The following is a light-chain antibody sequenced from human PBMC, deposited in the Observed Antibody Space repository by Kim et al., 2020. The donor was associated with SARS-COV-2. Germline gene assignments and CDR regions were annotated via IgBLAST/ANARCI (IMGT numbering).Light chain of an antibody. CDR3: QSYDSSLSGPNWV. Sequence: QSVLTQPPSVSGAPGQGVTISCTGSSSNIGAGYDVHWYQQLPGTAPKLLIYGNSNRPSGVPDRFSGSKSGTSASLAITGLQAEDEADYYCQSYDSSLSGPNWVFGGGTQLTVL. CDR1: SSNIGAGYD. V-gene: IGLV1-40*01. CDR2: GNS. J-gene: IGLJ3*02.